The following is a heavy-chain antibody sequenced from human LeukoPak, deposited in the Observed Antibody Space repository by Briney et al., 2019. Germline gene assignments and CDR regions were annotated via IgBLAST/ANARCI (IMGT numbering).Heavy chain of an antibody. CDR2: ISYDGGNK. V-gene: IGHV3-30*18. J-gene: IGHJ4*02. CDR1: GFSFSSYG. D-gene: IGHD5-18*01. Sequence: GGSLRLSCAASGFSFSSYGMHWVRQAPGKGLEWVAVISYDGGNKYYADSVKGRFTISRDNSKNTLYLQMNSLRAEDTAVYYCAKAEIQLWLTDIWGQGTLVTVPS. CDR3: AKAEIQLWLTDI.